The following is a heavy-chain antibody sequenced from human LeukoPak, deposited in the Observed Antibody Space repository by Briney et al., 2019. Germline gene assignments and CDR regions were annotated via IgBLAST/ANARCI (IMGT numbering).Heavy chain of an antibody. CDR3: ARKSSAVAGPFDY. D-gene: IGHD6-19*01. Sequence: PGGSLRLSCAASGFTFSSYAMNWVRQAAGKGLEWGSSISSTSSYIYYADSVKGRFTISRDNAKNSLYLQMNSLRAEDTAVYYCARKSSAVAGPFDYWGQGTLVTVSS. J-gene: IGHJ4*02. CDR1: GFTFSSYA. V-gene: IGHV3-21*01. CDR2: ISSTSSYI.